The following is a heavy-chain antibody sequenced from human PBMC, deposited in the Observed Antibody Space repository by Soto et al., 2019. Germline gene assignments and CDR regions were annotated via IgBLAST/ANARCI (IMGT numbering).Heavy chain of an antibody. Sequence: GGSLRLSCAGSGFSFSTYWMSWVRQAPGKGLEWVANIKQDGSEKYYVDSVKGRFTISRDNAKNSLYLQMNSLRAEDTAVYYCARDLGTLSPYYYYGMDVWGQGTTVTVSS. J-gene: IGHJ6*02. CDR1: GFSFSTYW. V-gene: IGHV3-7*05. CDR3: ARDLGTLSPYYYYGMDV. D-gene: IGHD2-15*01. CDR2: IKQDGSEK.